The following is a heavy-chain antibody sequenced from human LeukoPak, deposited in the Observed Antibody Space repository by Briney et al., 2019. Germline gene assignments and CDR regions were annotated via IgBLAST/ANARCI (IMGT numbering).Heavy chain of an antibody. V-gene: IGHV3-64*01. CDR1: GFTFSSYA. Sequence: QPGGSMRLACAASGFTFSSYAMHWVLQAPGKGLEFVSAISSNWGNTYYANSVKGRFTISRDNSKNTLYLQMGSLRAEDMAVYYCARSYCSSTSCHRIAIDYWGQGTLVTVSS. CDR2: ISSNWGNT. J-gene: IGHJ4*02. D-gene: IGHD2-2*01. CDR3: ARSYCSSTSCHRIAIDY.